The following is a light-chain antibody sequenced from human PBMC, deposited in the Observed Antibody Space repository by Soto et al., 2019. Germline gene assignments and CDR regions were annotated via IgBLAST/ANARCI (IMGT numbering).Light chain of an antibody. Sequence: EIGMTQSPATLSVSPGERATLSCRASQSVNSNLVWYQQKPGQAPRLLIYGASTRATGIPGRFSGSGYGTEFTLAISGLQSEDFAVYYCQQYNNWLWTFGQGTKVEIK. CDR2: GAS. CDR3: QQYNNWLWT. CDR1: QSVNSN. V-gene: IGKV3-15*01. J-gene: IGKJ1*01.